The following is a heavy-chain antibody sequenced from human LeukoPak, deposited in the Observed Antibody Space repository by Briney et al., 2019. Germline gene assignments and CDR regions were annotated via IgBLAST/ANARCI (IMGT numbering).Heavy chain of an antibody. V-gene: IGHV3-48*01. D-gene: IGHD2-2*01. CDR3: ASRELGNQLLPFDP. CDR2: ISSSSSTI. CDR1: GFTFSSYA. Sequence: GGSLRLSCAASGFTFSSYAMSWVRQAPGKGLEWVSYISSSSSTIYYADSVKGRFTISRDNAKNSLYLQMNSLRAEDTAVYYCASRELGNQLLPFDPWGQGTLVTVSS. J-gene: IGHJ5*02.